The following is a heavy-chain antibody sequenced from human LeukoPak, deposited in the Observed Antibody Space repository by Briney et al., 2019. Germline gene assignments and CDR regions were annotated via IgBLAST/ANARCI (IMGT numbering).Heavy chain of an antibody. V-gene: IGHV4-34*01. D-gene: IGHD2-2*01. Sequence: SETLSLTCAVYGGSFSGYYWSWIRQPPGKGLEWIGEINHSGSTNYNPSLKSRVTISVDTSKNQFSLKLSSVTAADTAVYYCARALKRRTSGPLDYWGQGTLVTVSS. CDR1: GGSFSGYY. J-gene: IGHJ4*02. CDR2: INHSGST. CDR3: ARALKRRTSGPLDY.